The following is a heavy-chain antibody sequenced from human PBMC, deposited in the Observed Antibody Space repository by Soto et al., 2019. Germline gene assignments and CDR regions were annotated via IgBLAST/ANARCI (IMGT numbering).Heavy chain of an antibody. V-gene: IGHV4-4*02. CDR2: IYHSGST. J-gene: IGHJ4*02. CDR1: SDSMSSDYW. CDR3: ARRGIAVAGTLDY. D-gene: IGHD6-19*01. Sequence: QVQLHASGPGLVKPSGTLSLTCAVSSDSMSSDYWWSWVRQPPGKGLEWIGEIYHSGSTNYNPSLKSRVTISVDKSKNQFSLKLSSGTAADTAIYYCARRGIAVAGTLDYWGQGTLVTVSS.